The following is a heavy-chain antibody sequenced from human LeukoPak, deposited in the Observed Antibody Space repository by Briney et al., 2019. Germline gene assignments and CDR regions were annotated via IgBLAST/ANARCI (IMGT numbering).Heavy chain of an antibody. Sequence: SETLSLTCTVSGGSISSYYWSWIRQPPGKGLEWIGYIYYSGSTNYNPSLKSRVTMSVDTSKNQFSLKLSSVTAADTAVYYCARGYGGNSGYYYGMDVWGQGTTVTVSS. D-gene: IGHD4-23*01. CDR1: GGSISSYY. CDR3: ARGYGGNSGYYYGMDV. CDR2: IYYSGST. J-gene: IGHJ6*02. V-gene: IGHV4-59*01.